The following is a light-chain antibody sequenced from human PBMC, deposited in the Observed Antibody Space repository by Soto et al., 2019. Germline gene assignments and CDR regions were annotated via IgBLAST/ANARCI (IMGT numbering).Light chain of an antibody. CDR1: QSVSSSD. J-gene: IGKJ4*01. V-gene: IGKV3-20*01. CDR3: QQYGNTPLT. Sequence: EIVLTQSPATLSLSPGDRATISCRASQSVSSSDLAWYQFKPGQAPRLLIYGASSRATGIPHRFSGSGSATDFTLTISRLEPEDDAVYYCQQYGNTPLTFGGGTKVEI. CDR2: GAS.